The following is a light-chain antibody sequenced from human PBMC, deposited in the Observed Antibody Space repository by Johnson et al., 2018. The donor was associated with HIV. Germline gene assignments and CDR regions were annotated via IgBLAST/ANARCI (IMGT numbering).Light chain of an antibody. CDR2: ENK. CDR3: GAWDSGLTAHFV. CDR1: NSNIGYNS. J-gene: IGLJ1*01. Sequence: QSVLTQPPSVSAAPGQKVTISCSGNNSNIGYNSVSWYQQVPGTAPKLLIYENKKRPSGIADRFSASKSGTSATLDITGLQTGDEADYYCGAWDSGLTAHFVFGSGTTIIVL. V-gene: IGLV1-51*02.